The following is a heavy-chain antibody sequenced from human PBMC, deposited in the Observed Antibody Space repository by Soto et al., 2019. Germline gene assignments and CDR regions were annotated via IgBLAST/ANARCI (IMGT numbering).Heavy chain of an antibody. J-gene: IGHJ3*02. D-gene: IGHD3-22*01. V-gene: IGHV4-59*01. CDR1: GGSISSYY. Sequence: SETLSLTCTVSGGSISSYYWSWIRQPPGKGLEWIGYIYYSGSTNYNPSLKSRVTIPVDTSKNQFSLKLSSVTAADTAVYYCARADEYYYDSSGPSYAFDIWGQGTMVTVSS. CDR2: IYYSGST. CDR3: ARADEYYYDSSGPSYAFDI.